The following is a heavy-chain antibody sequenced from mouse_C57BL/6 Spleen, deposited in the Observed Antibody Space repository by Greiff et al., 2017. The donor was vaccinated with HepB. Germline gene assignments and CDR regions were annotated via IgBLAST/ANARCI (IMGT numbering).Heavy chain of an antibody. V-gene: IGHV1-80*01. D-gene: IGHD2-4*01. J-gene: IGHJ2*01. CDR3: ARDDYGDYFDY. Sequence: VQLQQSGAELVKPGASVKISCKASGYAFSSYWMNWVKQRPGKGLEWIGQIYPGDGDTNYNGKFKGKATLTADKSSSTAYMQLSSLTSEDSAVYFCARDDYGDYFDYWGQGTPLTVSS. CDR2: IYPGDGDT. CDR1: GYAFSSYW.